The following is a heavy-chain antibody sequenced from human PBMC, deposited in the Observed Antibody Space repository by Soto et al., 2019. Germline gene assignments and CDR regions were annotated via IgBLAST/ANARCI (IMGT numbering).Heavy chain of an antibody. D-gene: IGHD6-19*01. Sequence: GGSLRLSCAASGFTFSSYAMSWVRQAPGKGLEWVSAISGSGGSTYYADSVKGRFTISRDDSKNTLYLQMNSLRAEDAAVYYCAKSTESYSSGWAGYWGQGTLVTVSS. CDR3: AKSTESYSSGWAGY. CDR2: ISGSGGST. J-gene: IGHJ4*02. CDR1: GFTFSSYA. V-gene: IGHV3-23*01.